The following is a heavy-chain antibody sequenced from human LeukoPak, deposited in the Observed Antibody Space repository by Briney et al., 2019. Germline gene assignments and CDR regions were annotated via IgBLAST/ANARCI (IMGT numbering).Heavy chain of an antibody. CDR3: VNGEGDYGDHGFDY. J-gene: IGHJ4*02. Sequence: GASLRLSCSASGFTFSSYAMHWVRQAPGKGLEYVSAISSNGASTYYADSVKGRFTISRDNSKNTLYLQMSSLRAEDTAVYYCVNGEGDYGDHGFDYWGQGTLVTVSS. D-gene: IGHD4-17*01. CDR2: ISSNGAST. V-gene: IGHV3-64D*06. CDR1: GFTFSSYA.